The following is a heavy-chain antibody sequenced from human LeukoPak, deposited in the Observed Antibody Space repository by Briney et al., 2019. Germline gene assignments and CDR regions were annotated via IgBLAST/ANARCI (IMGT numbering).Heavy chain of an antibody. CDR3: ARDQGLWFGELFLFDY. V-gene: IGHV1-18*01. CDR2: ISAYNGNT. J-gene: IGHJ4*02. CDR1: GYTFTSYG. D-gene: IGHD3-10*01. Sequence: ASVKVSCKASGYTFTSYGISWVRQAPGQGLEWMGWISAYNGNTNYAQKLQGRVTMTTDTSTSTAYMELRSLRSDDTAVYYCARDQGLWFGELFLFDYWGQGTLVTVSS.